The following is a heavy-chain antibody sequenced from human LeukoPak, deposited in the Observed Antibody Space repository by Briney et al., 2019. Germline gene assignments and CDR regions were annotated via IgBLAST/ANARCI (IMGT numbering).Heavy chain of an antibody. V-gene: IGHV3-21*01. CDR2: ISSSSRYI. Sequence: PGGSLRLSCAASGFTFSSYAMSWVRQAPGKGLEWVSSISSSSRYIYYADSVKGRFTISRDNAKNSLYLQVNSLRAEDTAVYYCARVSVAAAFDIWGQGTMVTVSS. CDR3: ARVSVAAAFDI. CDR1: GFTFSSYA. D-gene: IGHD6-19*01. J-gene: IGHJ3*02.